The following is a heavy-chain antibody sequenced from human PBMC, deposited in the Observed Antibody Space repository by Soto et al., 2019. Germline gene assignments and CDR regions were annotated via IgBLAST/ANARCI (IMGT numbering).Heavy chain of an antibody. CDR3: AAVHGGGAAFHF. CDR1: GFTFINSA. J-gene: IGHJ4*02. CDR2: IVVGSGHT. D-gene: IGHD1-26*01. V-gene: IGHV1-58*02. Sequence: SVKVSCKASGFTFINSAIQWVRQARGQRLEWMGWIVVGSGHTNYAQKFQERLSITRDVSTSTAYMELSSLTLEDTAVYYGAAVHGGGAAFHFWGTGTLVPVSS.